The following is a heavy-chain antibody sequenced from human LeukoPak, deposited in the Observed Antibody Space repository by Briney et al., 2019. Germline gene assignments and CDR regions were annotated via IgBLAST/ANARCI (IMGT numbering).Heavy chain of an antibody. V-gene: IGHV1-69*05. CDR2: IIPIFGTA. D-gene: IGHD1-7*01. J-gene: IGHJ3*02. CDR3: ARRAEVYNWNYADAFDI. Sequence: SVKVSCKASGGTFSSYATSWVRQAPGQGLEWMGRIIPIFGTANYAQKFQGRVTITTDESTSTAYMELSSLRSEDTAVYYCARRAEVYNWNYADAFDIWGQGTMVTVSS. CDR1: GGTFSSYA.